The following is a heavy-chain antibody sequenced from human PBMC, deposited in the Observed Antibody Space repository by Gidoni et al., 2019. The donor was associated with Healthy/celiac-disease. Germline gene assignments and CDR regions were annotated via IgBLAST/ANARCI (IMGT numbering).Heavy chain of an antibody. CDR2: IYYSGST. CDR3: ARDQGLLRDAFDI. V-gene: IGHV4-31*03. J-gene: IGHJ3*02. Sequence: QVQLQESGPGLVKPSQTLSLPCTVSGASISSGGYYWSWIRQHPGKGLEWIGYIYYSGSTYYNPSLKSRVTISVDTSKNQFSLKLSSVTAADTAVYYCARDQGLLRDAFDIWGQGTMVTVSS. CDR1: GASISSGGYY. D-gene: IGHD3-22*01.